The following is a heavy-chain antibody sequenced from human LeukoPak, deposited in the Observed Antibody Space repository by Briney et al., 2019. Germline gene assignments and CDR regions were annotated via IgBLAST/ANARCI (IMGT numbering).Heavy chain of an antibody. J-gene: IGHJ4*02. D-gene: IGHD1-26*01. CDR3: ARGKSRGSHIDY. CDR2: IYYSGST. CDR1: AYSISSGYY. V-gene: IGHV4-38-2*02. Sequence: SETLSLTCTVSAYSISSGYYWGWIRQTPGKGLEWIGSIYYSGSTYYNPSLKSRVTISVDTSKNQFSLKLRSVTAADTAVYYCARGKSRGSHIDYWGQGTLVAVSS.